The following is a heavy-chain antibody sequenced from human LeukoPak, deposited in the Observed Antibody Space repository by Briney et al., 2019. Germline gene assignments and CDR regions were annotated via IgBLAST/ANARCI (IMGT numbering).Heavy chain of an antibody. D-gene: IGHD3-10*01. Sequence: WASVKVSCKASGYTFTSYDINWVRQATGQGLEWMGWMNPNSGNTGYAQKFQGRVTMTRNTSISTAYMELSSLRSEDTAVYYCARGRESPLLWFGELRHYYYYYGMDVRGQGTTVTVSS. J-gene: IGHJ6*02. CDR3: ARGRESPLLWFGELRHYYYYYGMDV. V-gene: IGHV1-8*01. CDR1: GYTFTSYD. CDR2: MNPNSGNT.